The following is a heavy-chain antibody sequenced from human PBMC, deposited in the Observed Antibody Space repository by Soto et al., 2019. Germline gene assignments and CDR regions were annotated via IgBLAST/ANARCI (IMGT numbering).Heavy chain of an antibody. Sequence: PGGSLRLSCAASGFTFSSYDMHWVRQATGKGLEWVSAIGTAGDTYYPGSVKGRFTISRENAKNSLYLQMNSLRAGDTAVYYCARAAPTRTPLYYYYMDVWGKGTTVTVSS. CDR1: GFTFSSYD. V-gene: IGHV3-13*01. CDR3: ARAAPTRTPLYYYYMDV. CDR2: IGTAGDT. D-gene: IGHD1-1*01. J-gene: IGHJ6*03.